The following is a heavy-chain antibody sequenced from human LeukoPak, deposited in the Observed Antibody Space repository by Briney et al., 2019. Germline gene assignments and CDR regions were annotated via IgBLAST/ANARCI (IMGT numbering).Heavy chain of an antibody. CDR3: ARDLSSSDAFDI. D-gene: IGHD6-6*01. CDR1: GFTFSSYW. V-gene: IGHV3-74*01. J-gene: IGHJ3*02. Sequence: GGSLRLSCAASGFTFSSYWMHWVRQAPGKGLVWVSRINTDGSSTSYADSVKGRFTISRDNAKNTLYLQMNSLRAEDTAVHYCARDLSSSDAFDIWGQGTMVTVSS. CDR2: INTDGSST.